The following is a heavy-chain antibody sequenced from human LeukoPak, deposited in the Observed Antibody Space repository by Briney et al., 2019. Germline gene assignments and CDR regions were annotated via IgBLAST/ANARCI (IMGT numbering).Heavy chain of an antibody. V-gene: IGHV1-46*01. D-gene: IGHD6-19*01. CDR2: INPSGGST. Sequence: ASVKVSCKASGGTFSSYAISWVRQAPGQGLEWMGIINPSGGSTSYAQKFQGRVTMTRDMSTSTVYMELSSLRSEDMAVYYCARDVAVAGTLYDYWGQGTLVTVSS. J-gene: IGHJ4*02. CDR1: GGTFSSYA. CDR3: ARDVAVAGTLYDY.